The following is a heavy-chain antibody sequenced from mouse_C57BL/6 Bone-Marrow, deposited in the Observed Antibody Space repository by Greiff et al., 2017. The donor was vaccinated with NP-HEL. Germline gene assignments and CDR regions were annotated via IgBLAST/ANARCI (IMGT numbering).Heavy chain of an antibody. CDR1: GFSLTSYA. Sequence: QVQLKQSGPGLVAPSQSLSITCTVSGFSLTSYAISWVRQPPGKDLEWLGVIWTGGGTNYNSALKSRLSISKDNSKSQVFLKMNSLQTDDTARYYFARITTVVAPYYYAMDYWGQGTSVTVSS. V-gene: IGHV2-9-1*01. J-gene: IGHJ4*01. CDR2: IWTGGGT. D-gene: IGHD1-1*01. CDR3: ARITTVVAPYYYAMDY.